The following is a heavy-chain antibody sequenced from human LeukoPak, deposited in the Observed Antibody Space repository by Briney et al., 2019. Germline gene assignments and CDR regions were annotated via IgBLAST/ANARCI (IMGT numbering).Heavy chain of an antibody. Sequence: ASVKVSCKASGYTFTSYGISWVRQAPGQGLEWMGWISAYNGNTNYAQKLQGRVTMTTDTSTSKAYMELSSLRSEDTAVYYCARDLTPDGYNWIYWGQGTLVTVSS. D-gene: IGHD5-24*01. CDR2: ISAYNGNT. CDR1: GYTFTSYG. V-gene: IGHV1-18*01. J-gene: IGHJ4*02. CDR3: ARDLTPDGYNWIY.